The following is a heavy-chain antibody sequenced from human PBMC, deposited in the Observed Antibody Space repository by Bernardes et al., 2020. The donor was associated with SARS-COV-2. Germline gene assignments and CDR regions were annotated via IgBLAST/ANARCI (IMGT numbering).Heavy chain of an antibody. D-gene: IGHD5-18*01. CDR2: IYYSGST. J-gene: IGHJ4*02. CDR3: ARGGSRATWIQLWFSPPFDY. V-gene: IGHV4-39*01. Sequence: LSLTCTVSGGSISSSSYYWGWIRQPPGKGLEWLGSIYYSGSTYYNPSLKSRVTISVDTSKNQFSLKLSSVTAADTAVYYCARGGSRATWIQLWFSPPFDYWGQGTLVTVSS. CDR1: GGSISSSSYY.